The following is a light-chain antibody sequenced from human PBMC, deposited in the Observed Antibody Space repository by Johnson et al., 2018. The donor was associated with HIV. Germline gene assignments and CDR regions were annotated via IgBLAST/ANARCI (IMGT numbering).Light chain of an antibody. CDR2: EPT. CDR1: SSNIGRNY. V-gene: IGLV1-51*02. Sequence: QSVLTQPPSVSAAPGQKVTISCSGSSSNIGRNYVSWYQQLPGTAPKLLIYEPTKRPSGIPDRFSGSRSGTSATLGITGLQTGDEADDYCATCDNSLRVFGTGTKVTVL. CDR3: ATCDNSLRV. J-gene: IGLJ1*01.